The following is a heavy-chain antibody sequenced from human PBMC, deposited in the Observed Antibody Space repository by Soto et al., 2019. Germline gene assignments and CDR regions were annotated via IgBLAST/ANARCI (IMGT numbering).Heavy chain of an antibody. V-gene: IGHV6-1*01. Sequence: SQTLSLTCAISGDSVSNNSASWNWFRQSPSRGLEWLGRTYYRSKWYNDYAVSVTGRITTNLDTPKNQFSLQMNSVTPEDTAVYYCARMDGSNWYFDNWGQGTLVTVSS. CDR1: GDSVSNNSAS. CDR2: TYYRSKWYN. CDR3: ARMDGSNWYFDN. J-gene: IGHJ4*02. D-gene: IGHD6-13*01.